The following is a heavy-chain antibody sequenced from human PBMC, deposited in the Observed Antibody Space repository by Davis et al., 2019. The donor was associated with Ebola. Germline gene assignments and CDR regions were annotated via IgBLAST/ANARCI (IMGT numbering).Heavy chain of an antibody. CDR2: ISGSSFYI. J-gene: IGHJ3*01. CDR3: AGGKDSSGWYGDDAFDF. D-gene: IGHD6-19*01. Sequence: GESLKISCTVSTFTFSSYSMNWVRQAPGKGLEWVSSISGSSFYIYYADSVKGRFTISRDNAKNSLYLQMNSLRAEDTAVYYCAGGKDSSGWYGDDAFDFWGQGTMVTVPS. V-gene: IGHV3-21*01. CDR1: TFTFSSYS.